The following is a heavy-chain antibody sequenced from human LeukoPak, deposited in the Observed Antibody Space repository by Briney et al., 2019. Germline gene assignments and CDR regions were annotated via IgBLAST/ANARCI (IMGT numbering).Heavy chain of an antibody. CDR3: AKDGDCGGGGCFPNNFNY. J-gene: IGHJ4*02. V-gene: IGHV3-30*18. D-gene: IGHD2-15*01. Sequence: GGSLRLSCAASGFMFSAYGMHWIRQAPGKGLEWVAVISSDGSSKNYADSVKGRFSMSRDNSKNTLYLQMNSLRIEDTAVYYCAKDGDCGGGGCFPNNFNYWGQGTLVTVSS. CDR1: GFMFSAYG. CDR2: ISSDGSSK.